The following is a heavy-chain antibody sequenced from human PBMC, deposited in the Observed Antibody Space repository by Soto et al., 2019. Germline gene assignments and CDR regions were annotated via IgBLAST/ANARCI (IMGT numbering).Heavy chain of an antibody. Sequence: PGGSLRLSCAASGFTFSSYAMHWVRQAPGKGLEWVAVISYDGSNKYYADSVKGRFTISRDNSKNTLYLQMNSLRAEDTAVYYCARDIPRYSESSTQTFDYWGQGTLVTVSS. CDR1: GFTFSSYA. CDR2: ISYDGSNK. D-gene: IGHD1-26*01. V-gene: IGHV3-30-3*01. J-gene: IGHJ4*02. CDR3: ARDIPRYSESSTQTFDY.